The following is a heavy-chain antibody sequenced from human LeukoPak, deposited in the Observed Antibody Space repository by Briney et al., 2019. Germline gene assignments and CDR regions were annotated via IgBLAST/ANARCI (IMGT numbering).Heavy chain of an antibody. D-gene: IGHD2-15*01. CDR3: ARAHKGVVVVAATGAFDI. Sequence: SETLSLTCTVSGGSISSSSYYWGWIRQPPGKGLEWIGSIYYSGSTYYNPSLKSRVTISVDTSKNQFSLKLSSVTPADTAVYYCARAHKGVVVVAATGAFDIWGQGTMVTVSS. J-gene: IGHJ3*02. CDR1: GGSISSSSYY. CDR2: IYYSGST. V-gene: IGHV4-39*01.